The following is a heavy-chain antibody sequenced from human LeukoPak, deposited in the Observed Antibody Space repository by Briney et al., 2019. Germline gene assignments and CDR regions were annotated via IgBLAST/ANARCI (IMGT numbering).Heavy chain of an antibody. CDR3: AKGHYYDSSGSVDY. V-gene: IGHV3-23*01. J-gene: IGHJ4*02. Sequence: SGGSLRLSCAASGFTFSSYAMSWVRQAPGKGLEWVSATSGSGGSTYYADSVKGRFTISRDNSKNTLYLQMNSLRAEDTAVYYCAKGHYYDSSGSVDYWGQGTLVTVSS. CDR2: TSGSGGST. CDR1: GFTFSSYA. D-gene: IGHD3-22*01.